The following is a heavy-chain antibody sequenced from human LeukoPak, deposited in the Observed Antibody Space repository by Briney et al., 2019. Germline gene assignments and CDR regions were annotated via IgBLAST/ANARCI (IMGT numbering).Heavy chain of an antibody. Sequence: GASVKVSCKASGGTFSSYAISWVRQAPGQGLEWMGRIIPILGIANCAQKFQGRVTITADKSTSTAYMELSSLRSEDTAVYYCARVSGSYDFWSGYYPNDAFDIWGQGKMVTVSS. V-gene: IGHV1-69*04. CDR2: IIPILGIA. J-gene: IGHJ3*02. CDR1: GGTFSSYA. CDR3: ARVSGSYDFWSGYYPNDAFDI. D-gene: IGHD3-3*01.